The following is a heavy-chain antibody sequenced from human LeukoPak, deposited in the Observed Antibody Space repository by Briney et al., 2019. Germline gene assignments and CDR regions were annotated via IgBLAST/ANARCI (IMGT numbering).Heavy chain of an antibody. V-gene: IGHV4-38-2*01. Sequence: PSVTLSLTYAVSSYSIRSGHYWGRTRSTPGKGLGCIERTYHSGTADYNPYLKSRVTISVDTSKNQFSLNLSSVTAADTAVYYCAKLKNDLSHCYYYYLDFWGKGTTVTVSS. J-gene: IGHJ6*03. CDR2: TYHSGTA. D-gene: IGHD2/OR15-2a*01. CDR3: AKLKNDLSHCYYYYLDF. CDR1: SYSIRSGHY.